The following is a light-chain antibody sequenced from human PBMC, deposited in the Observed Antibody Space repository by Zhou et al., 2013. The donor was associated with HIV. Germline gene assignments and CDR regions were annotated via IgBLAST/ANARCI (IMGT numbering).Light chain of an antibody. J-gene: IGKJ4*01. CDR3: QQRSNWPPT. CDR2: GAS. CDR1: QAVGYN. V-gene: IGKV3-11*01. Sequence: EIVLTQSPATLSLSPGESATLSCRASQAVGYNVAWYQQKPGQAPRLLINGASSRATGIPERFSGSGSGTDFTLTISSLEPEDFAVYYCQQRSNWPPTFGGGTKVEIK.